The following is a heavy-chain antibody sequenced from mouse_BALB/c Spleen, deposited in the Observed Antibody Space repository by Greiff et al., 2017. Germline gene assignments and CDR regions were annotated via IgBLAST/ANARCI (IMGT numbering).Heavy chain of an antibody. J-gene: IGHJ2*01. CDR3: ARVLWLRRFDY. CDR2: ISYSGST. Sequence: DVQLVESGPGLVKPSQSLSLTCTVTGYSITSDYAWNWIRQFPGNKLEWMGYISYSGSTSYNPSLKSRISITRDTSKNQFFLQLNSVTTEDTATYYCARVLWLRRFDYWGQGTTLTVSS. D-gene: IGHD2-2*01. V-gene: IGHV3-2*02. CDR1: GYSITSDYA.